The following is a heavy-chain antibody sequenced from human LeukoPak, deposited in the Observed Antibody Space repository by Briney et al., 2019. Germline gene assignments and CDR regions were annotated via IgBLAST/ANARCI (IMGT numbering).Heavy chain of an antibody. Sequence: GGSLRLSCSASGFTFSNYGMRWVRQAPGKGREGVSSISGRGYSTYYADSVGGRFTISRDNAKNSLYLQMNSLRVEDTAVYYCARASIAAAGTRDLGYWGQGTLVTVSS. V-gene: IGHV3-23*01. D-gene: IGHD6-13*01. CDR2: ISGRGYST. CDR1: GFTFSNYG. CDR3: ARASIAAAGTRDLGY. J-gene: IGHJ4*02.